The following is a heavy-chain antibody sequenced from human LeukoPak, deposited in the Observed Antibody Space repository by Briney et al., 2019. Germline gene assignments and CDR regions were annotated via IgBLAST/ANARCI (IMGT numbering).Heavy chain of an antibody. J-gene: IGHJ6*02. V-gene: IGHV4-34*01. CDR3: ARDGPGMDV. CDR2: INHSGST. Sequence: SETLSLTCAVYGVSFSGYYWSWIRQPPGKGLEWIGEINHSGSTNYNPSLKSRVTISVDTSKNQFSLKLSSVTAADTAVYYCARDGPGMDVWGQGTTVTVSS. CDR1: GVSFSGYY.